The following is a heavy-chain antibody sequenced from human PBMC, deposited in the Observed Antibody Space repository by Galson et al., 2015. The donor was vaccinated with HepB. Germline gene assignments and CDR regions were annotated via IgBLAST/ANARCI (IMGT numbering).Heavy chain of an antibody. J-gene: IGHJ4*02. V-gene: IGHV3-23*01. D-gene: IGHD6-19*01. Sequence: SLRLSCAASGFTFSSYAMSWVRQAPGKGLEWVSAISGSGGSTYYADSVKGRFTISRDNSKNTLYLQMNSLRAEDTAVYYCAKESRRERRYSSGWPKYYFDYWGQGTLVTVSS. CDR2: ISGSGGST. CDR3: AKESRRERRYSSGWPKYYFDY. CDR1: GFTFSSYA.